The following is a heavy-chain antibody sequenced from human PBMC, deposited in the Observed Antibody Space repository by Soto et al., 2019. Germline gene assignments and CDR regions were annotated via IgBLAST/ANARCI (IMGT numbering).Heavy chain of an antibody. CDR3: ARDWVWSGAHPIDY. D-gene: IGHD3-10*01. CDR1: GFTFSNYG. J-gene: IGHJ4*02. Sequence: QVQLVESGGGVVQPGGSLRLSCAASGFTFSNYGMHWVRQAPGKGLEWVAVISYDGSNKYYADSVKGRFTISRDNSKNTLYLQMNSLTTEDTAVYYCARDWVWSGAHPIDYWGQGPLVTVSS. V-gene: IGHV3-30*03. CDR2: ISYDGSNK.